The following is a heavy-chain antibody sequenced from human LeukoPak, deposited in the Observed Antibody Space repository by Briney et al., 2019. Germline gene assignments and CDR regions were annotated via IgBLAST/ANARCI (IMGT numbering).Heavy chain of an antibody. CDR1: GFTFSINS. CDR3: ARLGTGDDY. J-gene: IGHJ4*02. D-gene: IGHD7-27*01. CDR2: ISISSSYI. V-gene: IGHV3-21*01. Sequence: GGCLRLSPAASGFTFSINSMSWVRQTPGEGMEWVSFISISSSYIYYADSVKGRFTVSRDNASNSLYLQMCSLRAEDTSVYYCARLGTGDDYWGQGTLVTVSS.